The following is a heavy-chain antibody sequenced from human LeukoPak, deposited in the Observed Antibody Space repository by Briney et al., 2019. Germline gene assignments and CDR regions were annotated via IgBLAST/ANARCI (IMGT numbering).Heavy chain of an antibody. CDR2: INHSGSI. J-gene: IGHJ4*02. D-gene: IGHD3-10*01. CDR1: GGSFSGYY. Sequence: PSETLSLTCAVYGGSFSGYYWSWIRQPPGKGLEWIGEINHSGSINYNPSLKSRVTISVDTSKNQFSLKLSSVTAADTAVYYCAREGANYGSGSYYHTAYYFDYWGQGTLVTVSS. CDR3: AREGANYGSGSYYHTAYYFDY. V-gene: IGHV4-34*01.